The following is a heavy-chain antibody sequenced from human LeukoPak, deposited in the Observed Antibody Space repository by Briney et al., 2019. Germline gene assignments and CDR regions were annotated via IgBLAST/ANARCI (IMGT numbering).Heavy chain of an antibody. CDR3: ARKHPRTVVPAATNDY. J-gene: IGHJ4*02. Sequence: ASVKVSCKASGCTFTSYDINWVRQATGQGLEWMGWMNPNSGNTGYAQKFQGRVTMTRNTSISTAYMELSSLRSEDTAVYYCARKHPRTVVPAATNDYWGQGTLVTVSS. D-gene: IGHD2-2*01. V-gene: IGHV1-8*01. CDR2: MNPNSGNT. CDR1: GCTFTSYD.